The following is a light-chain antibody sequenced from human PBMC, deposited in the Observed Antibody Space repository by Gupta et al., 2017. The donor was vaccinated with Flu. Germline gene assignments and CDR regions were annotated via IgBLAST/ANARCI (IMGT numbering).Light chain of an antibody. V-gene: IGLV3-19*01. J-gene: IGLJ2*01. CDR1: SLSNYY. CDR3: SSQDSSGNPLVV. CDR2: NKN. Sequence: SSELTQDPAVSVALGRTVRITCQGDSLSNYYANWYQQKPGQAPILVIYNKNNRPSGIPARFSGSNSGDTASLTITGAQAEDEADYYCSSQDSSGNPLVVFGGGTKVTVL.